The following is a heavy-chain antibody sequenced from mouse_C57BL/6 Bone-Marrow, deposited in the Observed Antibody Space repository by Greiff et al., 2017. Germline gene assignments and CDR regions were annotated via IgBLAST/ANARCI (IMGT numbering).Heavy chain of an antibody. CDR1: GFTFSSYA. J-gene: IGHJ2*01. CDR2: ISDGGSYT. V-gene: IGHV5-4*01. Sequence: EVQLVESGGGLVKPGGSLKLSCAASGFTFSSYAMSWVRQTPEKRLEWVATISDGGSYTYYPDNVKGRFTISRDNAKNNLYLQMSHLKSEDTAMYYCAREGEWGQGTTLTVSS. CDR3: AREGE.